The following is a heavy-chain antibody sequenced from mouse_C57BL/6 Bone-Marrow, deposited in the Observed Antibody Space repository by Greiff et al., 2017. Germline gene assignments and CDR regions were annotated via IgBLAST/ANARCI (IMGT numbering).Heavy chain of an antibody. V-gene: IGHV1-81*01. CDR3: ARWNYYGSSYGY. CDR2: IYPRSGNT. D-gene: IGHD1-1*01. J-gene: IGHJ2*01. Sequence: QVQLQQSGAELARPGASVKLSCKASGYTFTSYGISWVKQRTGKGLEWIGEIYPRSGNTYYNEKFKGKATLTADKSSSTAYMELRSLTSEDSAVYFCARWNYYGSSYGYWGQGTTLTVSS. CDR1: GYTFTSYG.